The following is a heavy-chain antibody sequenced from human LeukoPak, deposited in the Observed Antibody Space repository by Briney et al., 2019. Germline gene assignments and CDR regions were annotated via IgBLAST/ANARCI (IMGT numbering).Heavy chain of an antibody. Sequence: GGSLRLSCAPSGFTFSSYGMHSVRQAPGKGLEWVSLMTYDGREKCYADSVKGRFTISRDNSKNTLFLQMNSLRAEDTAVYYCAKGAWDLLLNYFDSWGQGTLVTVSS. D-gene: IGHD1-26*01. J-gene: IGHJ4*02. CDR1: GFTFSSYG. V-gene: IGHV3-30*18. CDR2: MTYDGREK. CDR3: AKGAWDLLLNYFDS.